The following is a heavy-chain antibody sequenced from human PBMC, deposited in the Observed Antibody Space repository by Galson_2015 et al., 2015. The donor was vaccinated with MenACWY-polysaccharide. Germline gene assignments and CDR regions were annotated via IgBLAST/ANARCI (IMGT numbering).Heavy chain of an antibody. CDR2: IYPGDSDT. J-gene: IGHJ3*02. Sequence: QSGAEVTKPGESLKISCKGSGSSFTTYWIAWVRQMPGKGLEWMGIIYPGDSDTRYSPSFQGQVTISADKSISTAYLQWSSLKASDTAMYYCARPLPMTAVTKAAFDIWGQGTMVTVSS. CDR1: GSSFTTYW. V-gene: IGHV5-51*03. D-gene: IGHD4-17*01. CDR3: ARPLPMTAVTKAAFDI.